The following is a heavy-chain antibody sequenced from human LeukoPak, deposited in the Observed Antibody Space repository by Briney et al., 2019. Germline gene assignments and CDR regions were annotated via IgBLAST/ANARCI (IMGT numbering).Heavy chain of an antibody. CDR2: IKSKTDGGTI. D-gene: IGHD3-22*01. V-gene: IGHV3-15*07. CDR3: TLYYDSSGYYYFDS. CDR1: GFTFSNAW. Sequence: PGGSLRLSCAASGFTFSNAWMNWVRQAPGKGLEWVDRIKSKTDGGTIDYAAPVKGRFTISRDDSKNTLHLQMNSLKTEDTAVYYCTLYYDSSGYYYFDSWGQGTLVTVSS. J-gene: IGHJ4*02.